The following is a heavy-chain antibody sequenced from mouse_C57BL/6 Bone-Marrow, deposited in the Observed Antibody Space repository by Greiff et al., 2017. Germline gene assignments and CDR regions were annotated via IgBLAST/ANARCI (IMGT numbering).Heavy chain of an antibody. CDR3: ARGGFITTVVAPDY. Sequence: EVKVVESGGGLVKPGGSLKLSCAASGFTFSSYAMSWVRQTPEKRLEWVATISDGGSYTYYPDNVKGRFTISRDNAKNNLYLQMSHLKSEDTAMYYCARGGFITTVVAPDYWGQGTTLTVSS. CDR1: GFTFSSYA. CDR2: ISDGGSYT. V-gene: IGHV5-4*03. J-gene: IGHJ2*01. D-gene: IGHD1-1*01.